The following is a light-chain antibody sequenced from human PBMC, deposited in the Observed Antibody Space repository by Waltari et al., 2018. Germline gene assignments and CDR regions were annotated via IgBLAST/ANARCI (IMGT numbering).Light chain of an antibody. CDR2: DAS. CDR1: QSVSSN. J-gene: IGKJ1*01. Sequence: EIVMTQSPATLSVSPGERATLSCRASQSVSSNLVWYQQKPGQAPRLLIYDASTRATGIPARFSGSGSGTEFTLKISRVEAEDVGVYYCMQSIQLPRTFGQGTKVEIK. CDR3: MQSIQLPRT. V-gene: IGKV3-15*01.